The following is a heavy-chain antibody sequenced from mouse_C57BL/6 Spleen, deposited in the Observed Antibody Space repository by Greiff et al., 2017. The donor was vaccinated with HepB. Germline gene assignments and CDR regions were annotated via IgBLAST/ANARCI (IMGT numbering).Heavy chain of an antibody. CDR3: TRGGRRAGDY. CDR2: IDPETGGT. D-gene: IGHD2-12*01. Sequence: QVQLQQSGAELVRPGASVTLSCKASGYTFTDYEMHWVKQTPVHGLEWIGAIDPETGGTAYNQKFKGKAILTADKSSSTAYMELRSLTSEDSAVYYCTRGGRRAGDYWGQGTTLTVSS. V-gene: IGHV1-15*01. CDR1: GYTFTDYE. J-gene: IGHJ2*01.